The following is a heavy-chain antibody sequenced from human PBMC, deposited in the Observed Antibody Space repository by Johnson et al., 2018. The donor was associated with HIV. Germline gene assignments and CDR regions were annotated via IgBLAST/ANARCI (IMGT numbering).Heavy chain of an antibody. V-gene: IGHV3-30*18. CDR2: ISYDGSNK. CDR3: AKERTAMVTPFDA. Sequence: QVQLVESGGGVVQPGRSLRLSCAASGFTFSSYGMHWVRQAPGKGLEWVAVISYDGSNKYYVDSVKGRFTVSRDNSENTLFLQMNSLRDEDTAVYYCAKERTAMVTPFDAWGQGTRVTVSS. D-gene: IGHD5-18*01. CDR1: GFTFSSYG. J-gene: IGHJ3*01.